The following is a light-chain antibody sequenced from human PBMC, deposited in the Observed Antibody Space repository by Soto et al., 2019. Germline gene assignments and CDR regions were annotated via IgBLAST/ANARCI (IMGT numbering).Light chain of an antibody. J-gene: IGKJ3*01. V-gene: IGKV3-15*01. CDR3: QQYNNWLLA. CDR1: QSVRSN. CDR2: GAS. Sequence: EIVMTQSPATLSVSPGERATLSCRASQSVRSNLACYQQKPGQAPRLLIYGASTRASGIPARFSGSGSVTEFTLTISSLQSEDFAVYYCQQYNNWLLAFGPGTKVDIK.